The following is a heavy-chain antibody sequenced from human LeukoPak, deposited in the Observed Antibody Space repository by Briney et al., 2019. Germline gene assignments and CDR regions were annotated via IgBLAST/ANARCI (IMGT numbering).Heavy chain of an antibody. V-gene: IGHV3-23*01. CDR3: AKGQELDDGVFDS. CDR1: GFTFSSIA. J-gene: IGHJ4*02. CDR2: IRSNGATT. D-gene: IGHD1-1*01. Sequence: PGGSLRLSCTASGFTFSSIAMTWVRQAPGKGLEWVSTIRSNGATTYNADSVEGRFTISRDNSKNTLFLQMNSLRAEDTAIYYCAKGQELDDGVFDSWGQGTLVTVSS.